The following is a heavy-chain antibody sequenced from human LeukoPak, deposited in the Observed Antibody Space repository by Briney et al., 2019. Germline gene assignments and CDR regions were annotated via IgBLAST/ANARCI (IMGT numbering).Heavy chain of an antibody. J-gene: IGHJ3*02. CDR3: ARGGIAATRHAFDI. V-gene: IGHV3-48*02. CDR1: GFTFSSYS. CDR2: ISSSSSTI. D-gene: IGHD6-13*01. Sequence: GRSLRLSCEASGFTFSSYSVNWVRQAPGKGLEWLLYISSSSSTIYYADSVKGRFTISRDNAKNSLYLQMNSLRDEDTAVYYCARGGIAATRHAFDIWGQGTMVTVSS.